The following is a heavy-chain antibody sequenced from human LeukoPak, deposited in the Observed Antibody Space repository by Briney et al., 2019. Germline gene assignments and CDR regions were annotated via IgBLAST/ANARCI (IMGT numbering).Heavy chain of an antibody. CDR3: ARDGRGGYLDY. CDR1: GYTFSDYW. V-gene: IGHV3-7*01. CDR2: INQDGNQK. Sequence: GGSLRLSCAASGYTFSDYWTSWVRQAPGKGLEWVANINQDGNQKYYVDSVKGRFTISRGNAKNSLYLQMNNLRVEDTAIYYRARDGRGGYLDYWGQGGLVTVS. J-gene: IGHJ4*03. D-gene: IGHD3-10*01.